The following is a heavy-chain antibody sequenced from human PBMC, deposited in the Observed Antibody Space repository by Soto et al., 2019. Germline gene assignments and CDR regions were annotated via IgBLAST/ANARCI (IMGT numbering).Heavy chain of an antibody. CDR3: ARDGAVWTMIVVAPSYYYYGMDV. CDR2: ISSSSSTI. D-gene: IGHD3-22*01. CDR1: GFTFSSYS. J-gene: IGHJ6*02. V-gene: IGHV3-48*02. Sequence: GGSLRLSCAASGFTFSSYSMNWVRQAPGKGLEWVSYISSSSSTIYYADSVKGRFTISRDNAKNSLYLQMNSLRDEETAVYYCARDGAVWTMIVVAPSYYYYGMDVWGQGTTVTVSS.